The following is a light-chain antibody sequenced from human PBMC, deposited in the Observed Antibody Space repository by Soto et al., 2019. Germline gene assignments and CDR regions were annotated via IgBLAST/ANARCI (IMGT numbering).Light chain of an antibody. Sequence: DIQMTQSPSTLSASVGDRVTITCRASQSIGTWLAWYQQKPGKAPKLLIYKASSLESGVPSRFSGSGSGTEFTLTISSLQPGDFATYYCQLYNSYAMYTFGQGTKLEIK. CDR2: KAS. CDR1: QSIGTW. CDR3: QLYNSYAMYT. J-gene: IGKJ2*01. V-gene: IGKV1-5*03.